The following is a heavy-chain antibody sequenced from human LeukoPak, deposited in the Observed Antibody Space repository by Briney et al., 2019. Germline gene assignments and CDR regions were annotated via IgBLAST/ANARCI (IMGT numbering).Heavy chain of an antibody. CDR1: GFTFSDYY. V-gene: IGHV3-11*06. CDR2: ISSSSSYT. J-gene: IGHJ4*02. CDR3: ARLGWATAPLDY. D-gene: IGHD5-12*01. Sequence: GGSLRLSCAASGFTFSDYYMSWIRQAPGKGLEWVSYISSSSSYTNYADSVKGRFTISRDNAKNSLYLQMNSLRAEDTAVYYCARLGWATAPLDYWGQGTLVTASS.